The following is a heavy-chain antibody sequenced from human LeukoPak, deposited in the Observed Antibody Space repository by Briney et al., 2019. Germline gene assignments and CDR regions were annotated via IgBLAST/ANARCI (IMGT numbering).Heavy chain of an antibody. D-gene: IGHD5-12*01. CDR3: AKDTRYSDYD. Sequence: GGSLRLSCAASGFAFSSSWMHWVRQAPGKGLEWVSLISGDGGSTYYADSVKGRFTISRDNSKNSLYLQMNSLRTEDTALYYCAKDTRYSDYDWGQGTLVTVSS. CDR2: ISGDGGST. J-gene: IGHJ4*02. CDR1: GFAFSSSW. V-gene: IGHV3-43*02.